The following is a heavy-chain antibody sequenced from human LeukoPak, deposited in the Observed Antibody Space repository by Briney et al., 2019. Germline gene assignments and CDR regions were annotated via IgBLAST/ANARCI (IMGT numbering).Heavy chain of an antibody. CDR2: INPNSGGT. CDR3: ARAPIVVVTATAFDI. V-gene: IGHV1-2*02. D-gene: IGHD2-21*02. J-gene: IGHJ3*02. CDR1: GYTFTGYY. Sequence: ASVNVSCKASGYTFTGYYMHWVRQAPGQGLEWMGWINPNSGGTNYAQKFQGRVTMTRDTSISTAYMELSRLRSDDTAVYYCARAPIVVVTATAFDIWGQGTMVTVSS.